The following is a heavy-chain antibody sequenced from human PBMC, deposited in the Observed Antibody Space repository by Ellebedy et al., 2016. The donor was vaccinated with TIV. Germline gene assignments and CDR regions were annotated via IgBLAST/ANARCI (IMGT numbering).Heavy chain of an antibody. Sequence: GSLRLSXAVSGGSLSSSYWWTWVRPPPGKRLRWIGEIYHGGSTNYNPSLKNRVSMSLDNSRNQFSLHLTSVTAADTAVYYCAMMNVGYTSGSDLDSWGQGTLVTVSS. CDR2: IYHGGST. V-gene: IGHV4-4*02. D-gene: IGHD5-18*01. CDR3: AMMNVGYTSGSDLDS. CDR1: GGSLSSSYW. J-gene: IGHJ4*02.